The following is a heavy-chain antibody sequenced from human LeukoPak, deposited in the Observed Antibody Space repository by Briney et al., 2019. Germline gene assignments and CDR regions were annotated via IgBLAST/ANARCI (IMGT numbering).Heavy chain of an antibody. CDR3: AKDMRGGELLRGGGGFDY. V-gene: IGHV3-9*01. CDR2: ISWNSGSI. D-gene: IGHD1-26*01. CDR1: GFTFDDYA. Sequence: PGGSLRLSCAASGFTFDDYAMHWVRQAPGKGLEWVSGISWNSGSIGYADSVKGRFTISRDNAKNSLYLQMNSLRAEDTALYYWAKDMRGGELLRGGGGFDYWGQGTLVTVSS. J-gene: IGHJ4*02.